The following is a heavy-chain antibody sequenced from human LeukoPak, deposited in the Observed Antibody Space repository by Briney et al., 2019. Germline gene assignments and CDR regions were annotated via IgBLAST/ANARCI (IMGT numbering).Heavy chain of an antibody. J-gene: IGHJ6*03. CDR2: ISGSGGST. CDR1: GFTFSSYA. Sequence: GGSLRLSCAASGFTFSSYAMSWVRQAPGKGLEWVSAISGSGGSTYYADSVKGRFTISRDNAKNSLYLQMNSLRAEDTAVYYCARDSPTTVTTGGLDYYYYYMDVWGKGTTVTVS. V-gene: IGHV3-23*01. CDR3: ARDSPTTVTTGGLDYYYYYMDV. D-gene: IGHD4-17*01.